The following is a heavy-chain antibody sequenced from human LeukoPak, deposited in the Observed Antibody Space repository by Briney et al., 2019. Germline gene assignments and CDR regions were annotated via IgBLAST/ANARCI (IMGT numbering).Heavy chain of an antibody. CDR2: ISSSSSYI. D-gene: IGHD6-13*01. CDR3: AREGSSSWYECWFDP. CDR1: GFTFSSYS. V-gene: IGHV3-21*01. J-gene: IGHJ5*02. Sequence: GGSLRLSCAASGFTFSSYSMNWVRQAPGKGLEWVSSISSSSSYIYYADSVKGRFTISRDNAKNSLYLQMNSLRAEDTAVYYCAREGSSSWYECWFDPWGQGTLVTVSS.